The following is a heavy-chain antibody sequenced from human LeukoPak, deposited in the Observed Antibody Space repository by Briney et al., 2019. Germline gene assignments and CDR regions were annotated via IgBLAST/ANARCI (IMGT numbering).Heavy chain of an antibody. CDR1: TDSRNTYY. J-gene: IGHJ4*02. V-gene: IGHV4-59*01. CDR3: VRLRWELLAPYFDH. Sequence: SETLSLTCSVSTDSRNTYYWSWIRQSPGKGLEWIGHIYHSGNTDYNPSLKSRVTISIDMSRKEFSLKLTSVTVADTAMYYCVRLRWELLAPYFDHWGQGSLVIVSS. CDR2: IYHSGNT. D-gene: IGHD2-15*01.